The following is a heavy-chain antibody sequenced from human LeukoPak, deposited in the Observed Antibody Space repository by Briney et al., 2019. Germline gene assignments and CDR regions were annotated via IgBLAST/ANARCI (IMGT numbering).Heavy chain of an antibody. D-gene: IGHD1-14*01. CDR2: INQDGSDK. J-gene: IGHJ4*02. V-gene: IGHV3-7*01. CDR3: AKILAGGGDY. CDR1: GFTFSIHW. Sequence: PGGSLRLSCVASGFTFSIHWMNWVRQAPGKGLECVANINQDGSDKYYVDSVKGRFTISRDNTKNSLYLQMNSLRAEDTAVYYCAKILAGGGDYWGQGTLVTVSS.